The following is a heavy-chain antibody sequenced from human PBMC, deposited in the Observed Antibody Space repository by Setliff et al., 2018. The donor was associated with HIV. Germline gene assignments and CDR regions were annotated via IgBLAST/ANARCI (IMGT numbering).Heavy chain of an antibody. CDR1: GYTLTEFS. CDR3: APWRKVAAPGVWFSAHDY. CDR2: FDPEEGET. J-gene: IGHJ4*02. Sequence: ASVKVSCKVSGYTLTEFSMHWVRQAPGKGLEWMGGFDPEEGETMYAQKFQGRVTVTGDTSSDTAYMELSSLRSEDTAVYYCAPWRKVAAPGVWFSAHDYWGQGTLVTVSS. V-gene: IGHV1-24*01. D-gene: IGHD2-15*01.